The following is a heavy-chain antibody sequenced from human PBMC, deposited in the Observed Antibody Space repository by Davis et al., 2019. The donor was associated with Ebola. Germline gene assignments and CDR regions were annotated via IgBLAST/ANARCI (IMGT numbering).Heavy chain of an antibody. D-gene: IGHD3-9*01. CDR1: GFTFSSYA. J-gene: IGHJ5*02. Sequence: GESLKISCAASGFTFSSYAMTWVRQAPGKELEWVSGINWNGGSTGYADSVKGRFTISRDNAKNSLYLRLNSLRAEDTALYHCARVNAVTGYSRFDPWGQGTLVTVSS. CDR2: INWNGGST. V-gene: IGHV3-20*01. CDR3: ARVNAVTGYSRFDP.